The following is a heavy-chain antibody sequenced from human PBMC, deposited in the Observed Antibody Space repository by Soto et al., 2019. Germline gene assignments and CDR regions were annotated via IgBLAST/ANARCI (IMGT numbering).Heavy chain of an antibody. CDR2: ISAYNGNT. V-gene: IGHV1-18*01. CDR3: ARGAFSGGAPGCRDMDV. CDR1: GYTFISHS. D-gene: IGHD2-21*01. J-gene: IGHJ6*01. Sequence: QIQLVQSGGEVKKPGASVKVSCKSSGYTFISHSITWVRQAPGQGLEWMGRISAYNGNTNYAQKLQGRVTMTTDTSTSTAYMELRSLRSDDTAVYYCARGAFSGGAPGCRDMDVW.